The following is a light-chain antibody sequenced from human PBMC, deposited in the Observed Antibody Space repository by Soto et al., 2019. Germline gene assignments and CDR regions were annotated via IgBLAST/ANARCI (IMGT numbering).Light chain of an antibody. Sequence: QSVLTQPASMSGSPGQSITISCTGTSSDIGLYNFVSWYQHHPGKAPKLIIYEATKRPSGVSYRFSGSKSGNTASLTISGLQAEDEADYYCTSYTITTPYVFGTGSKV. CDR2: EAT. CDR3: TSYTITTPYV. CDR1: SSDIGLYNF. V-gene: IGLV2-14*01. J-gene: IGLJ1*01.